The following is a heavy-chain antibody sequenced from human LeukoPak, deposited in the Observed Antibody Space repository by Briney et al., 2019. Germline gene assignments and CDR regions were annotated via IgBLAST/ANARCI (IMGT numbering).Heavy chain of an antibody. Sequence: PSEALSLTCTVSNGSISSGNYQWSWIRQPPGKGLEWIGYIYYSGSTYYNPSLKSRVTISVDTSKNQFSLKLSSVTAADTAVYYCASPKTGYSSGWYLSSGYFQHWGQGTLVTVSS. D-gene: IGHD6-19*01. V-gene: IGHV4-30-4*08. CDR2: IYYSGST. J-gene: IGHJ1*01. CDR3: ASPKTGYSSGWYLSSGYFQH. CDR1: NGSISSGNYQ.